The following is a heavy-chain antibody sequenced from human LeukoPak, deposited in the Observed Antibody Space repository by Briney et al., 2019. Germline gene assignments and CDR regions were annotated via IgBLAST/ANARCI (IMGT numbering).Heavy chain of an antibody. V-gene: IGHV4-59*01. CDR1: GGSISSYH. CDR2: IYYSGST. D-gene: IGHD2-15*01. Sequence: SETLSLTCTVSGGSISSYHWSWIRQPPGKGLEWIGYIYYSGSTNYNPSLKSRVTISVDTSKNQFSLKLSSVTAADTAVYYCARARDYCSGGSCYSGSFYYYYMDVWGKGTTVTVSS. J-gene: IGHJ6*03. CDR3: ARARDYCSGGSCYSGSFYYYYMDV.